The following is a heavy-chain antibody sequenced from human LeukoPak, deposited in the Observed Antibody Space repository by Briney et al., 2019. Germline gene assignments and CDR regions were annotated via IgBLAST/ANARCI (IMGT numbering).Heavy chain of an antibody. J-gene: IGHJ6*03. V-gene: IGHV3-48*01. CDR2: ISSSSSTI. CDR3: ARDSERFGELLPQLYYYYYMDV. CDR1: GFTFSSYS. D-gene: IGHD3-10*01. Sequence: GGSLRLSCAASGFTFSSYSMSWVRQAPGKGLEWVSYISSSSSTIYYADSVKGRFTISRDNAKNSLYLQMNSLRAEDTAVYYCARDSERFGELLPQLYYYYYMDVWGKGTTVTVSS.